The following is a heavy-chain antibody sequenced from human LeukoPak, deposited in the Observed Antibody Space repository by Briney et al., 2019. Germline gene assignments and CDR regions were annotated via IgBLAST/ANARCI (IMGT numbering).Heavy chain of an antibody. CDR2: INPNSGGT. CDR1: GYTFTDYY. Sequence: ASVTVSCKASGYTFTDYYMHWVRQAPGQGLEWMGWINPNSGGTNYAQKFQGRVTMTRDTSISTAYLELSRLRSDDTAVYYCARWLQPYYHYGMDVWGQGTTVTVSS. J-gene: IGHJ6*02. V-gene: IGHV1-2*02. CDR3: ARWLQPYYHYGMDV. D-gene: IGHD5-24*01.